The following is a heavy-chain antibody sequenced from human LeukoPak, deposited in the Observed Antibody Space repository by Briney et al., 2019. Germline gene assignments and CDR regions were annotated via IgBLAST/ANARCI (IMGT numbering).Heavy chain of an antibody. Sequence: ASVKVSCKGSGYTFTSYDINWVRQATGQGLEWMGWMNPNSGNTGYAQKFQGRVTMTRNTSISTAYMELSSLRSEDTAVYYCARSYYDRTSALVWYFDLWGRGTLVTVSS. CDR2: MNPNSGNT. D-gene: IGHD3-22*01. V-gene: IGHV1-8*01. CDR1: GYTFTSYD. J-gene: IGHJ2*01. CDR3: ARSYYDRTSALVWYFDL.